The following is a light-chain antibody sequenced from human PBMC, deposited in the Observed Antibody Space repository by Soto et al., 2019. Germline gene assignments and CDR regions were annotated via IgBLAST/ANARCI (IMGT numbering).Light chain of an antibody. J-gene: IGLJ1*01. Sequence: QSVLTQPPSVSEAPGQRVTISCTGTSSDIGAGYDVHWYQQLPGAAPKLLIYSNAIRPSGVPDRFSASKSGTSASLAITGLRAEVEADYYCQSYDSSLTTYVFGTGTKVTVL. V-gene: IGLV1-40*01. CDR1: SSDIGAGYD. CDR2: SNA. CDR3: QSYDSSLTTYV.